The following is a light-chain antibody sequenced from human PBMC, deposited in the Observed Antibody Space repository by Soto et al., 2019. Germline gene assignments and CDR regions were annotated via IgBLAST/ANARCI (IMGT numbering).Light chain of an antibody. CDR3: QQSYSTPWT. V-gene: IGKV1-39*01. Sequence: DIQMTQSPSSLSASVRDRVTITCRASQSVRSYLNWYQQKPGEAPKLLIYAGSSLQSGIPSRFSGGGSETDFTLTISSLQPEDFATYYCQQSYSTPWTFGQGTKVEIK. J-gene: IGKJ1*01. CDR2: AGS. CDR1: QSVRSY.